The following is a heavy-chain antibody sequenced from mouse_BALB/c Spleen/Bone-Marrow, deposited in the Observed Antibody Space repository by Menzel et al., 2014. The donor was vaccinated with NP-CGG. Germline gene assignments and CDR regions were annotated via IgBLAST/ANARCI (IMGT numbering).Heavy chain of an antibody. D-gene: IGHD1-1*01. CDR1: GYTFTRNY. CDR3: TRSNYGCWYFDV. J-gene: IGHJ1*01. Sequence: VQLQQSGAELVKPGASVKLSCKASGYTFTRNYMYWVKQRPGQGLEWIGEINPTNGGTNFNEKFKSKATLTVDKSSSTAYMQLSSLTSEDSAVYYCTRSNYGCWYFDVWGAGTTVTVSS. V-gene: IGHV1S81*02. CDR2: INPTNGGT.